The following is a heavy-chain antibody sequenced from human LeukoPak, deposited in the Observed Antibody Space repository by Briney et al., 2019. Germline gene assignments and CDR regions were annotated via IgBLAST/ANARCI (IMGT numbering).Heavy chain of an antibody. J-gene: IGHJ4*02. V-gene: IGHV4-39*07. D-gene: IGHD3-10*01. CDR2: IYYSGST. Sequence: SETLSLTCTVSGGSISSSSYYWGWIRQPPGKGLEWIGSIYYSGSTYYNPSLKSRVTISVVTSKNQFSLKLSSVTAADTAVYYCAITYYYGSGSPRFDYWGQGTLVTVSS. CDR3: AITYYYGSGSPRFDY. CDR1: GGSISSSSYY.